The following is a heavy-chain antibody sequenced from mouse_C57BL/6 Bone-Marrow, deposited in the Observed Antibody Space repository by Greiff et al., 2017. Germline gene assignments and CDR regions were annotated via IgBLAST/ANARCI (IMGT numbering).Heavy chain of an antibody. V-gene: IGHV1-80*01. J-gene: IGHJ2*01. Sequence: VQLQQSGAELVKPGASVKISCKASGYAFSSYWMNWVKQRPGKGLEWIGQIYPVDGGTHYNGKFKGKATLTADKSCSTAYMQISSLTSEDTAVYFCARCDGYYCDYWGQGTTLTVSS. CDR2: IYPVDGGT. D-gene: IGHD2-3*01. CDR1: GYAFSSYW. CDR3: ARCDGYYCDY.